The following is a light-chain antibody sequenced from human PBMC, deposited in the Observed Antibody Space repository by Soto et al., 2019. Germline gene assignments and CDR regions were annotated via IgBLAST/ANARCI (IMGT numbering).Light chain of an antibody. Sequence: EIVLTQSAAALSGSPGESATLSCRSSQSINNNYLAWYQQKPGQAPRLLIYGASNRATGIPDRFSGSGSGTDFTLTISRLEPEDFAVYYCQQYGSSGTFGQGTKVDNK. J-gene: IGKJ1*01. V-gene: IGKV3-20*01. CDR2: GAS. CDR3: QQYGSSGT. CDR1: QSINNNY.